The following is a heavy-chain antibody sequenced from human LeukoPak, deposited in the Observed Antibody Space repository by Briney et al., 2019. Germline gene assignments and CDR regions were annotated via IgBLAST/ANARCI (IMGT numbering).Heavy chain of an antibody. CDR3: ARGDSRGYYYTSGFDP. J-gene: IGHJ5*02. Sequence: GGSLRLSCAASGFTFSNYWMHWFRQAPGKGLVWVSRINSNESSTVYADSVKGRFTISRDNAKNTLHLQMNSLRAEDTAVYYCARGDSRGYYYTSGFDPWGQGTLVTVSS. D-gene: IGHD3-22*01. V-gene: IGHV3-74*01. CDR2: INSNESST. CDR1: GFTFSNYW.